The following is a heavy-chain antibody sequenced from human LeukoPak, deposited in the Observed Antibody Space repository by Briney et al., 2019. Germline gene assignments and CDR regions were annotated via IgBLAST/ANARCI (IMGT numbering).Heavy chain of an antibody. D-gene: IGHD2-15*01. Sequence: GASVKVSCKASGGTFSSYAISWVRQAPGQGLEWMGRIIPILGIANYAQKFQGRVTITADKSTGTAYMELSSLRSEDTAVYYCAIDSYCSGGSCYSFSLDYWGQGTLVTVSS. CDR2: IIPILGIA. J-gene: IGHJ4*02. CDR3: AIDSYCSGGSCYSFSLDY. V-gene: IGHV1-69*04. CDR1: GGTFSSYA.